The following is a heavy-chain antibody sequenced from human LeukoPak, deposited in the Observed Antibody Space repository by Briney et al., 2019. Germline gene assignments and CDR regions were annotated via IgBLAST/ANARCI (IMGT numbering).Heavy chain of an antibody. CDR3: ARHGGYYDSSGYYRFDY. CDR2: IYPGDSDT. J-gene: IGHJ4*02. CDR1: GYSFTNYW. Sequence: GESLKISCKGSGYSFTNYWIGWVRQMPGKGLEWMGIIYPGDSDTGYSPSFQGQVTISADKSISTAYLQWSSLKASDTAMYYCARHGGYYDSSGYYRFDYWGQGTPVTVSS. D-gene: IGHD3-22*01. V-gene: IGHV5-51*01.